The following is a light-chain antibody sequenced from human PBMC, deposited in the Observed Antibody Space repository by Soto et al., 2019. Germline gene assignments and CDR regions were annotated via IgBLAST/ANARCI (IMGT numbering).Light chain of an antibody. V-gene: IGKV1-12*02. Sequence: DMQMTQSPSSVSASVGDRVTITCRASQDIGSWVVWYQQKPGKAPNLLIYAADRLQGGVPSRFSGSGSGTDFTLTSDVLQPEDFGTYYCQQANTFPSFGPGTKVDV. CDR1: QDIGSW. CDR2: AAD. CDR3: QQANTFPS. J-gene: IGKJ3*01.